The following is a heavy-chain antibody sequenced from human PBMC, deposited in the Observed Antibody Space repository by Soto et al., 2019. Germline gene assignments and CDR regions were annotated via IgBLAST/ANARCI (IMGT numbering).Heavy chain of an antibody. V-gene: IGHV2-5*02. CDR3: AHRPDYWNYAGFEY. CDR2: LNWDDAK. Sequence: QITLKESGPTLVKPTQTLTLTCTFSGFSLRTSGVNVGWFRQPPGKALEWLALLNWDDAKRYSPSLKNRVTITKDPSKNQVVLTLTNVDPVDTGTYYCAHRPDYWNYAGFEYWGQGTPVHRLL. D-gene: IGHD1-7*01. J-gene: IGHJ4*02. CDR1: GFSLRTSGVN.